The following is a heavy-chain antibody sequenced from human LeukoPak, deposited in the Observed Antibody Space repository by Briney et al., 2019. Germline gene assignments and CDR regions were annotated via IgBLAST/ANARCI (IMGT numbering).Heavy chain of an antibody. D-gene: IGHD3-10*01. Sequence: GASVKVSCKVSGYTLTELSMHWVRQAPGKGLEWMGGFDPEDGETIYAQKFQGRVTMTEDTSTDTAYMELSSLRSEDTAVYYCATGYGSGSYYPLGYWGQGTLVTVSS. CDR2: FDPEDGET. J-gene: IGHJ4*02. CDR3: ATGYGSGSYYPLGY. V-gene: IGHV1-24*01. CDR1: GYTLTELS.